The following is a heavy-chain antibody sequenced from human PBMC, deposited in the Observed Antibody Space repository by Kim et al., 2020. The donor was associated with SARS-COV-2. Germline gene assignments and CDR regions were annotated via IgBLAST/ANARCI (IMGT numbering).Heavy chain of an antibody. CDR2: ISFDGRNN. V-gene: IGHV3-30*04. D-gene: IGHD3-10*01. Sequence: GGSLRLSCVASGFNFNDYAIFWVRQAPGKGLEWVAVISFDGRNNFFADSVKGRFTISRDNSKNTVYLQMNSLRADDTAVYYCARDGSGSQLFAGKWFDPWGQGTQVTVSS. CDR1: GFNFNDYA. CDR3: ARDGSGSQLFAGKWFDP. J-gene: IGHJ5*02.